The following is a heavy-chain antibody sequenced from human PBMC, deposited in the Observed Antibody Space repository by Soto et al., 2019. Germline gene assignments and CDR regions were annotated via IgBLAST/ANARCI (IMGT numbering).Heavy chain of an antibody. CDR2: IIPIFGTA. Sequence: SVKVSCKASGGTFSSYAISWVRQAPGQGLEWMGGIIPIFGTANYAQKFQGRVTITADESTSTAYMELSSLRSEDTAVYYCARDRRQLASAYYYYYGMDVWGQGTTVTVSS. CDR3: ARDRRQLASAYYYYYGMDV. CDR1: GGTFSSYA. V-gene: IGHV1-69*13. D-gene: IGHD6-6*01. J-gene: IGHJ6*02.